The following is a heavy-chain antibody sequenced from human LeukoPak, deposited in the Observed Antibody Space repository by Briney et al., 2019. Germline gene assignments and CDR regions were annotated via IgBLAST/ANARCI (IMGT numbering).Heavy chain of an antibody. D-gene: IGHD6-19*01. Sequence: PSETLSLTCAVYGGSFSGYYWGWIRQPPGKGLEWIGSIYYSGSTYYNPSLKSRVTISVDTSKNQFSLKLNSVTAADTAVYYCAKQRQLLYTSGWYWFDPWGQGTLVTVSS. V-gene: IGHV4-34*01. CDR3: AKQRQLLYTSGWYWFDP. CDR1: GGSFSGYY. J-gene: IGHJ5*02. CDR2: IYYSGST.